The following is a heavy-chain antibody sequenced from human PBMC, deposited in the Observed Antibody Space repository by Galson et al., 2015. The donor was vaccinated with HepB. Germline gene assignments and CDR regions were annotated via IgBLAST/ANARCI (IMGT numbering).Heavy chain of an antibody. CDR2: IIPILGIA. CDR3: ARDYGFIVVVPAAPNYYYGMDV. CDR1: GGTFSSYA. Sequence: SVKVSCKASGGTFSSYAISWVRQAPGQGLEWMGRIIPILGIANYAQKFQGRVTITADKSTSTAYMELSSLRSEDTAVYYCARDYGFIVVVPAAPNYYYGMDVWGQGTTVTVSS. D-gene: IGHD2-2*01. V-gene: IGHV1-69*04. J-gene: IGHJ6*02.